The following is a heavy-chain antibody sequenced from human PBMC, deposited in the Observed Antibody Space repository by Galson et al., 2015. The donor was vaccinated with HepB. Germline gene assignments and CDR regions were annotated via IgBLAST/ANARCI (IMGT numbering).Heavy chain of an antibody. V-gene: IGHV5-51*01. J-gene: IGHJ6*02. Sequence: QSGAEVTKPGESLKISCAGSGYRFSMYWIGWVRQMPGRGLAWMGSIYTGASETNYSPSFQGHVTISADKSTSTAYLQWSSLKASDSAMYYCAREKIMIRALFDYAVDVWGLGTTVTVS. D-gene: IGHD3-10*01. CDR1: GYRFSMYW. CDR3: AREKIMIRALFDYAVDV. CDR2: IYTGASET.